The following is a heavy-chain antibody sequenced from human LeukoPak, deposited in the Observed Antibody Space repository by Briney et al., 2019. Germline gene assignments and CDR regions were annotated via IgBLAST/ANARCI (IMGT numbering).Heavy chain of an antibody. Sequence: SQTLSLTCAISGDSVSSNSAAWNWIRQSPSRGLEWLGRTYYRSKWYNDYAVSVKSRITINPDTSKNQFSLKLSSVTAADTAVYYCASLPPLIDAFDIWGQGTMVTVSS. J-gene: IGHJ3*02. D-gene: IGHD3-9*01. CDR3: ASLPPLIDAFDI. V-gene: IGHV6-1*01. CDR1: GDSVSSNSAA. CDR2: TYYRSKWYN.